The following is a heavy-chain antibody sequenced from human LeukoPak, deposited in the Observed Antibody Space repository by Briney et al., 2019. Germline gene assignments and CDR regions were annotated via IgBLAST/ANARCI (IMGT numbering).Heavy chain of an antibody. CDR1: GFTFSSYA. J-gene: IGHJ4*02. D-gene: IGHD1-26*01. CDR3: AKYGPQDSGSSHFDY. Sequence: GGSLRLSCAASGFTFSSYAMSWVRQAPGKELEWVSAIRDSGSSTHYADPVKGRFTTSRDNSKNTLFLQMNSLRAEDTAIYYCAKYGPQDSGSSHFDYWGQGALVTVSS. V-gene: IGHV3-23*01. CDR2: IRDSGSST.